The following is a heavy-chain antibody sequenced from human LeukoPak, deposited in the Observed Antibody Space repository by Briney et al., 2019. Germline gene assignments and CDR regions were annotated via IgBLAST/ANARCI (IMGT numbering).Heavy chain of an antibody. CDR2: IYYSGST. CDR1: GGSISSSSYY. D-gene: IGHD3-10*01. Sequence: SETLSLTCTVSGGSISSSSYYWGWIRQPPGKGLEWIGSIYYSGSTYYNPSLKSRVTISVDTSENQFSLRLSSVTAADTAVYYCARDGPYGSGASFDPWGQGTLVTVSS. J-gene: IGHJ5*02. CDR3: ARDGPYGSGASFDP. V-gene: IGHV4-39*07.